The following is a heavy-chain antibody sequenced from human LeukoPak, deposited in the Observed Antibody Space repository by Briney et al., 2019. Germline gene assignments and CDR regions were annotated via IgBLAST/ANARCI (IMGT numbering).Heavy chain of an antibody. CDR3: ATGVVPAAMGGSVAFDI. CDR2: ISAYNGNT. CDR1: GYTFTSYG. Sequence: ASVKVSCKASGYTFTSYGISWVRQAPGQGLEWMGWISAYNGNTNYAQKFQGRVTMTEDTSTDTAYMELSSLRSEDTAVYYCATGVVPAAMGGSVAFDIWGQGTMVTVSS. V-gene: IGHV1-18*01. J-gene: IGHJ3*02. D-gene: IGHD2-2*01.